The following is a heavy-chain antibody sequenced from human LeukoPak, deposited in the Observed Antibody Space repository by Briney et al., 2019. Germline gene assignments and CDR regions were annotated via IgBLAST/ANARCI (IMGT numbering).Heavy chain of an antibody. J-gene: IGHJ6*02. CDR3: AREGVVATILDLDGMDV. CDR1: GFTFSSYW. D-gene: IGHD5-12*01. CDR2: IKQDGSEK. Sequence: GGSLRLSCAASGFTFSSYWMSWVRQAPGKGLEWVANIKQDGSEKYYVDSVKGRFTISRDNAKNSLYLQMNSLRAEDTAVYYCAREGVVATILDLDGMDVWGQGTTVTVSS. V-gene: IGHV3-7*01.